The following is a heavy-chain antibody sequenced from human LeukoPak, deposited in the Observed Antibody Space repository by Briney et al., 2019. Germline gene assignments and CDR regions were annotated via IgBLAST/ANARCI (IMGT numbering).Heavy chain of an antibody. J-gene: IGHJ4*02. CDR2: IYYSGST. CDR3: AGIAAAGLKFDY. CDR1: GGSISSSYSY. Sequence: SETLSLTCTVSGGSISSSYSYWGWIRQPPGKGLEWIGYIYYSGSTNYNPSLKSRVTISVDTSKNQFSLKLSSVTAADTAVYYCAGIAAAGLKFDYWGQGTLATVSS. D-gene: IGHD6-13*01. V-gene: IGHV4-61*05.